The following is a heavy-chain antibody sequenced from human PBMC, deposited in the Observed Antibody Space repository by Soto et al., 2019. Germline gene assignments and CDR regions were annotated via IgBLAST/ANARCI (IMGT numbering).Heavy chain of an antibody. Sequence: QAQLVESGGGVVQPGRSLRLSCAASGFTFSTFAMHWVRQAPGKGLEWVAVMSYDESNEYYADAVKGRFTISRDNSKNTLDLQMTSLRPEATAVYYCARSQMERRRYGMDVWGQGTTVTVSS. J-gene: IGHJ6*02. CDR2: MSYDESNE. V-gene: IGHV3-30-3*01. CDR3: ARSQMERRRYGMDV. CDR1: GFTFSTFA. D-gene: IGHD1-1*01.